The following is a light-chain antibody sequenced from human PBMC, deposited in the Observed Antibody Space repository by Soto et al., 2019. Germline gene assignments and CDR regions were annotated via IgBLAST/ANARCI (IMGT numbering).Light chain of an antibody. CDR3: AAWDDSLNGRYV. V-gene: IGLV1-44*01. Sequence: QSALTQPPSASGTPGQRVTISCSGSSSNVGSNTVNWYQLLPGPAPKLLIYSNNQRPSGVPDRFSGSKSGTSASLAISGLQSEDEADYYCAAWDDSLNGRYVFGTGTKVTVL. CDR2: SNN. J-gene: IGLJ1*01. CDR1: SSNVGSNT.